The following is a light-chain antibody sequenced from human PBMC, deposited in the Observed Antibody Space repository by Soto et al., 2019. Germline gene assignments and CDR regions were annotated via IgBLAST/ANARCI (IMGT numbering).Light chain of an antibody. V-gene: IGKV3D-20*02. CDR3: QKRSNWPPT. CDR1: QSVSSSY. Sequence: EIVLTQSPDTLSLSPVERATLSCRASQSVSSSYLAWYQQKPGQAPRLLIYGASTRATGIPDRFSGSGSGTDFTLTISSLEPEDFAVYYCQKRSNWPPTCGQGTKGDIK. CDR2: GAS. J-gene: IGKJ1*01.